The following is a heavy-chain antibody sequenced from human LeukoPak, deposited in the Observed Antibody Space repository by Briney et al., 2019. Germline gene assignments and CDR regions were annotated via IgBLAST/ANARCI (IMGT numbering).Heavy chain of an antibody. CDR2: IYHSGST. J-gene: IGHJ4*02. V-gene: IGHV4-30-2*01. CDR3: ASSITYYDFWSGYYSSHFDY. D-gene: IGHD3-3*01. Sequence: SETLSLTCAVSGGSISSGGYSWSWIRQPPGKGLEWIGYIYHSGSTYYNPSLKSRVTISVDRSKNQFSLKLSSVTAADTAVYYCASSITYYDFWSGYYSSHFDYWGQGTLVTVSS. CDR1: GGSISSGGYS.